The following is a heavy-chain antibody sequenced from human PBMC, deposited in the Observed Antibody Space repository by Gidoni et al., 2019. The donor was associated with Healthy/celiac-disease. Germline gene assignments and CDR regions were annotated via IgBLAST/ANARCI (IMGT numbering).Heavy chain of an antibody. D-gene: IGHD5-18*01. CDR2: ISYDGSNK. J-gene: IGHJ3*02. Sequence: QVQLVESGGGVVQPGRSLRLSCSASGFTFSSYARHWVRQAPGKGLEWVAVISYDGSNKYYADSVKGRFTISRDNSKNTLYLQMNSLRAEDTAVYYCARDPMEPWIQLWRDAFDIWGQGTMVTVSS. CDR3: ARDPMEPWIQLWRDAFDI. V-gene: IGHV3-30*04. CDR1: GFTFSSYA.